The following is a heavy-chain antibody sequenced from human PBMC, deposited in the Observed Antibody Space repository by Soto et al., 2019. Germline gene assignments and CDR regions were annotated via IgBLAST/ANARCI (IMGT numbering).Heavy chain of an antibody. CDR3: ARERSYYDSSGYGYYFDY. CDR1: GGSISSSSYY. D-gene: IGHD3-22*01. V-gene: IGHV4-39*02. J-gene: IGHJ4*02. Sequence: SETLSLTCAVSGGSISSSSYYWGWIRQPPGKGLEWIGSIYYSGSTYYNPSLKSRVTISVDTSKNQFSLKLSSVTAADTAVYYCARERSYYDSSGYGYYFDYWGQGTLVTVSS. CDR2: IYYSGST.